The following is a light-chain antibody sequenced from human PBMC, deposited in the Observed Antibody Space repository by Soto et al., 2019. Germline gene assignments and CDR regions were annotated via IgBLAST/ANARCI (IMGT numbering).Light chain of an antibody. CDR3: QHYNSYSEA. J-gene: IGKJ1*01. CDR2: KAS. Sequence: DIQMTQSPSSLSASVGDRVTITCRASQSISIYLNWYQQKPGKAPKLLIYKASTLKSGVPSRFSASGSGTEFTLTISSLQPDDFATYYCQHYNSYSEAFGQGTKVDIK. V-gene: IGKV1-5*03. CDR1: QSISIY.